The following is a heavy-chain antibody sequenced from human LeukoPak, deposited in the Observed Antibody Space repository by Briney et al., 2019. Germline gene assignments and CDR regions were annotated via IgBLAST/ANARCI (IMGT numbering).Heavy chain of an antibody. Sequence: SETLSLTCTVSGYSISSGYYWGWIRQPPGKGLEWIGSIYHSGSTYYNPSLKSRVTISVDTSKNQFSLKLSSVTAADTAVYYCARVLSLGYGSGSYPNWFDPWGQGTLVTVSP. V-gene: IGHV4-38-2*02. CDR3: ARVLSLGYGSGSYPNWFDP. D-gene: IGHD3-10*01. CDR2: IYHSGST. CDR1: GYSISSGYY. J-gene: IGHJ5*02.